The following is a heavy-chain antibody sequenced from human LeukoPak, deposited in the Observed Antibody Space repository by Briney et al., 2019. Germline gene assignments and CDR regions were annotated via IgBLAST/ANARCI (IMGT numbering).Heavy chain of an antibody. J-gene: IGHJ4*02. D-gene: IGHD6-13*01. CDR3: ARGRSGLAAAGTYDY. CDR2: INPNGGRT. V-gene: IGHV1-8*01. Sequence: ASVKVSCKASGYTFTSSDINWVRQAAGQGLEWMGWINPNGGRTGYAQKFQGRVTMTANTSINTAYMELSSLRFDDTAVYYCARGRSGLAAAGTYDYWGQGSLITVSS. CDR1: GYTFTSSD.